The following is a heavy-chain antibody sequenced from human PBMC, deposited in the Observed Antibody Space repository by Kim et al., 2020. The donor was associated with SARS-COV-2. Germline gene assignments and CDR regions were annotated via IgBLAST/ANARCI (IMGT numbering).Heavy chain of an antibody. D-gene: IGHD2-15*01. V-gene: IGHV1-46*04. Sequence: ASVKVSCKASGYAFTNYFIHWVRQAPGQGLEWMGVINPSDGITTYSGSLEGRVTMTRDTFTNTLYMELVSLRSEDTAVYYCARDWSETPRYYYRGVDICG. CDR1: GYAFTNYF. CDR2: INPSDGIT. CDR3: ARDWSETPRYYYRGVDI. J-gene: IGHJ6*02.